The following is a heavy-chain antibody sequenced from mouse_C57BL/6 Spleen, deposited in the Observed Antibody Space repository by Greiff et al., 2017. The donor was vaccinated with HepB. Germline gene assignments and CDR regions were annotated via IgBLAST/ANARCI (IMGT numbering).Heavy chain of an antibody. D-gene: IGHD1-1*01. CDR3: AREINTVEGYYFDY. CDR1: GYAFSSYW. CDR2: IYPGDGDT. J-gene: IGHJ2*01. V-gene: IGHV1-80*01. Sequence: VQLQQSGAELVKPGASVKISCTASGYAFSSYWMNWVKQRPGKGLEWIGQIYPGDGDTNYNGKFKGKSTLTADKSSSTAYMQLSSLTSEDSAVYFCAREINTVEGYYFDYWGQGTTLTVSS.